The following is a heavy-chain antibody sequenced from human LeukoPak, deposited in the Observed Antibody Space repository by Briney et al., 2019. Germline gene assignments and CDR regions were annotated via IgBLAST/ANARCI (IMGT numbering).Heavy chain of an antibody. CDR3: VRDPSSVRLPFGS. Sequence: GGSLRLSCPVSGFTLSLYGMNWVRQAPGKGLEWISHISASSSGIFYADSVKGRFITSRDNTRSSLYLQMNSLRAEDTAVYYCVRDPSSVRLPFGSWGQGTLVTVSS. CDR2: ISASSSGI. J-gene: IGHJ4*02. V-gene: IGHV3-48*01. CDR1: GFTLSLYG. D-gene: IGHD6-6*01.